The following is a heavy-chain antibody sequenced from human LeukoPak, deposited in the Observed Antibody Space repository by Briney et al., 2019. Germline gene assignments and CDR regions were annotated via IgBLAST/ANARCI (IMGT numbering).Heavy chain of an antibody. CDR3: ARDGTAAGLYFDL. V-gene: IGHV3-7*01. CDR1: GLTFTDYW. D-gene: IGHD6-13*01. Sequence: QPGGSLRLSCEVSGLTFTDYWMNWVRQAPGKGPEWVASIRQDGSEKTYVDSVKDRFTISRDNTKNSLSLRLNGLRAEDTAVYYCARDGTAAGLYFDLWGQGTLVTVSS. J-gene: IGHJ4*01. CDR2: IRQDGSEK.